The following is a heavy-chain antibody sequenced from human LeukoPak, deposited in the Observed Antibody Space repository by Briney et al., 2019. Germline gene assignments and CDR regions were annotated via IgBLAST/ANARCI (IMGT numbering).Heavy chain of an antibody. J-gene: IGHJ4*02. Sequence: GGSLRLSCAASGFTLICCGMHWVRQAPGKGLERVAFIRYDGSTKYYTDSVKGRFTISRDNSRDTLYLQMNSLRAEDTAVYYCAKDGDDSIDYWGQGTLVTVSS. CDR3: AKDGDDSIDY. V-gene: IGHV3-30*02. D-gene: IGHD3-22*01. CDR2: IRYDGSTK. CDR1: GFTLICCG.